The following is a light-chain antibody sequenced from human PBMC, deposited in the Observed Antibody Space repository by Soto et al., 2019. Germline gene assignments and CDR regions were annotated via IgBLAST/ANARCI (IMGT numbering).Light chain of an antibody. Sequence: QSALTQPASVSGSPGQSITISCTGTSGDVGGYNYVSWYQQYPGKAPKLMIYDVSNRPSGVSNRFSGSNSGNTASLTISGLQAEDEADYYCSSYTRRSTYVFGTGTKVTVL. CDR3: SSYTRRSTYV. V-gene: IGLV2-14*01. CDR1: SGDVGGYNY. CDR2: DVS. J-gene: IGLJ1*01.